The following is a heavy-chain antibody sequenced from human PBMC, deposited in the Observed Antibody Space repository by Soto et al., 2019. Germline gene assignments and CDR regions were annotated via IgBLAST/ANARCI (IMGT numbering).Heavy chain of an antibody. CDR1: GFTFSAYA. V-gene: IGHV3-30*03. D-gene: IGHD2-2*01. CDR3: SREFLSSSSPTEFDS. CDR2: MSNGGNNI. J-gene: IGHJ4*02. Sequence: GGSLRLSCAASGFTFSAYAMHWVRQAPGKGLEWVAFMSNGGNNIYYANSVKGRFTISRDDSENTLYLQMNSLRGDDTGIYYCSREFLSSSSPTEFDSWGQGT.